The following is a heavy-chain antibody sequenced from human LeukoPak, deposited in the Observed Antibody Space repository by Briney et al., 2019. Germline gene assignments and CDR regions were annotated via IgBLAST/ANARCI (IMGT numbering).Heavy chain of an antibody. Sequence: SETLPLTCTVSGGSISSRGFFWGWIRQPPGKGPEWIGSVYYDGVTYYNRSFQSRVTMSLDKSTNRFSLRLSSVTAADTAVYFCARLSCSDALCSTLPYNHFDPWGQGTLVIVST. V-gene: IGHV4-39*01. D-gene: IGHD2-15*01. CDR2: VYYDGVT. J-gene: IGHJ5*02. CDR3: ARLSCSDALCSTLPYNHFDP. CDR1: GGSISSRGFF.